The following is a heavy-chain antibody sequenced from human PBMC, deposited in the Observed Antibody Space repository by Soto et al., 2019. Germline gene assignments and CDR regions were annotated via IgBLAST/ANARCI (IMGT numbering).Heavy chain of an antibody. CDR3: AKQGPYYDSNSDI. V-gene: IGHV4-59*08. Sequence: PSETLSLTCTFSGSSIIGYYWTWIRQSPERGLEWIGYIHYSGSANYNPSLNSRLTMSVDRSKSQFSMKLASVTAADTAVYYCAKQGPYYDSNSDIWGQGTMVTVSS. CDR1: GSSIIGYY. D-gene: IGHD3-22*01. J-gene: IGHJ3*02. CDR2: IHYSGSA.